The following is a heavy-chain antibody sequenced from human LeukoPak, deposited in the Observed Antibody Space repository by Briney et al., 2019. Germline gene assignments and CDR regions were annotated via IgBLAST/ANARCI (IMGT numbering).Heavy chain of an antibody. J-gene: IGHJ6*03. CDR2: INHSGST. CDR1: GGSFSGYY. D-gene: IGHD2-2*01. CDR3: ARGYTIVVVPAASHPAGNYYYMDV. V-gene: IGHV4-34*01. Sequence: SETLSLTCAVYGGSFSGYYWSWIRQPPGKGLEWIGEINHSGSTNYNPSLKSRVTISVDKSKNPFSLKLSSVTAADPAVYYCARGYTIVVVPAASHPAGNYYYMDVWGKGTTVTVSS.